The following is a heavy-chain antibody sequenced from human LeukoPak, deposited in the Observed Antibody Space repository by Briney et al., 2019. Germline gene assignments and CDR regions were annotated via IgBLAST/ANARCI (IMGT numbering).Heavy chain of an antibody. J-gene: IGHJ2*01. CDR3: ARPDDYGDYANWYFDL. CDR2: ISGSGGST. D-gene: IGHD4-17*01. V-gene: IGHV3-23*01. Sequence: GGSLRLSCAASGFTFSSYAMSWVRRAPGKGLEWVSAISGSGGSTYYADSVKGRFTISRDNSKNTLYLQMNSLRAEDTAVYYCARPDDYGDYANWYFDLWGRGTLVTVSS. CDR1: GFTFSSYA.